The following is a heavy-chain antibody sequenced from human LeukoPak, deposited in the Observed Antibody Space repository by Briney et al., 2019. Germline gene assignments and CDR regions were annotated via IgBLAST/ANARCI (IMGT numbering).Heavy chain of an antibody. Sequence: GGSLRLSCAASGFTLNGYWMTWVRQAPGKGLEWLANIKQDGSVKNYVDSVKGRFTISRDNSKNTLYLQMNSLRAEDTAVYYCAKDQDCGGDCSLAFDIWGQGTMVTVSS. CDR1: GFTLNGYW. CDR3: AKDQDCGGDCSLAFDI. V-gene: IGHV3-7*03. J-gene: IGHJ3*02. D-gene: IGHD2-21*02. CDR2: IKQDGSVK.